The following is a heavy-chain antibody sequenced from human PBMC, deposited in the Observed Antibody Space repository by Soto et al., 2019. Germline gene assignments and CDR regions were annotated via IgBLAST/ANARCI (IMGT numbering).Heavy chain of an antibody. Sequence: QLQLQESGPGLVKPSETLSLTCTVSGGSISSSSYYWGWIRQPPGKGLEWIGSIYYSGSTYYNPSLKSRVTISVDTSKNQFSLKLSSVTAADTAVYYCARQPLRYFDWLWTAFDYWGQGTLVTVSS. D-gene: IGHD3-9*01. J-gene: IGHJ4*02. V-gene: IGHV4-39*01. CDR2: IYYSGST. CDR1: GGSISSSSYY. CDR3: ARQPLRYFDWLWTAFDY.